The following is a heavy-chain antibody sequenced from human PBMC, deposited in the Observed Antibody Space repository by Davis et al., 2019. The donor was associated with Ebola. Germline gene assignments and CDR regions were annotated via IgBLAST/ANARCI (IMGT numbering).Heavy chain of an antibody. CDR2: INHSGST. V-gene: IGHV4-61*01. D-gene: IGHD3-16*01. CDR3: AREGGYLPDV. CDR1: GGSVSSGSYY. Sequence: SETLSLTCTVSGGSVSSGSYYWSWIRQPPGKGLEWIGEINHSGSTNYNPSLKSRVTISVDTSKNQFSLKLSSVTAADTAVYYCAREGGYLPDVWGQGTTVTVSS. J-gene: IGHJ6*02.